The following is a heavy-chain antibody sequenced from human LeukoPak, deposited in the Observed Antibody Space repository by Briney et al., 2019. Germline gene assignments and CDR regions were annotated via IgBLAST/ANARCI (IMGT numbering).Heavy chain of an antibody. J-gene: IGHJ4*02. CDR3: ARCLAGVIDY. Sequence: SETLSLTCTVSGGSISSGSYYWSWIRQPAGKGLEWIGRIYTSGSTNYNPSLKSRVTISVDTPKNQFSLKLSSVTAADTAVYYCARCLAGVIDYWGQGTLVTVSS. CDR2: IYTSGST. V-gene: IGHV4-61*02. D-gene: IGHD2-15*01. CDR1: GGSISSGSYY.